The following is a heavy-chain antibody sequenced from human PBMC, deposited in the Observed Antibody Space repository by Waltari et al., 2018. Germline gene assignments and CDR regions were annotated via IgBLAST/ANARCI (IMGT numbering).Heavy chain of an antibody. Sequence: QVQLVQSGAEVKTPGSSVKVSCKASGGTFSSYAISWMRPAPGQGLEWMGGIIPIFGTANYAQKFQGRVTITTDESTSTAYMELSSLRSEDTAVYYCARSSPRIVGASYFDYWGQGTLVTVSS. V-gene: IGHV1-69*05. J-gene: IGHJ4*02. CDR1: GGTFSSYA. CDR2: IIPIFGTA. CDR3: ARSSPRIVGASYFDY. D-gene: IGHD1-26*01.